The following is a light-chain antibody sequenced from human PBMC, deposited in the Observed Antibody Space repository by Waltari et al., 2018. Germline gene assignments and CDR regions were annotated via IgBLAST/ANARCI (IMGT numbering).Light chain of an antibody. Sequence: DIQMTQSPSTLSASVGDRVTITCRASQSISDWLAWYQQKPGKAPKLLIYKASSLESGVPSWFSGSGSGTEFTLTISSLQPDDFATYYCQPYNSYSIMFGQGTRLEIK. CDR3: QPYNSYSIM. V-gene: IGKV1-5*03. CDR2: KAS. CDR1: QSISDW. J-gene: IGKJ5*01.